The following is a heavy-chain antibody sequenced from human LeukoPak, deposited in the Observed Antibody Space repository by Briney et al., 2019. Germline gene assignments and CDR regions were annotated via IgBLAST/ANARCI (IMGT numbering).Heavy chain of an antibody. CDR2: IYYSGST. J-gene: IGHJ2*01. CDR3: AREENYYDSSGYYLGYFDL. D-gene: IGHD3-22*01. CDR1: GGSISSGGYY. Sequence: PSETLSLTCTVSGGSISSGGYYWSWIRQHPGKGLEWIGYIYYSGSTYYNPSLKSRVTISVDTSKNQFSLKLSSVTAADTAVYYCAREENYYDSSGYYLGYFDLWGRGTLVTVSS. V-gene: IGHV4-31*03.